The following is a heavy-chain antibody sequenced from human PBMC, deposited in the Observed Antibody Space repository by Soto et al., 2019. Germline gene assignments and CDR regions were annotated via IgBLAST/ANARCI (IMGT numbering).Heavy chain of an antibody. Sequence: PGGSLRLSCAASGFSFSAFALNWVRQAPGKGLEWVSFISDTSRSTSYAASVKGRFTISRDNSKNTVHLQMNTLRAEDTAIYYCARDRYYFDYWGQGTLVTVSS. CDR2: ISDTSRST. CDR3: ARDRYYFDY. V-gene: IGHV3-23*01. D-gene: IGHD3-16*02. CDR1: GFSFSAFA. J-gene: IGHJ4*02.